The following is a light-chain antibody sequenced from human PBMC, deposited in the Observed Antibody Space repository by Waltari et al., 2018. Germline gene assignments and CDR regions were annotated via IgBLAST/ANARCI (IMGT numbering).Light chain of an antibody. V-gene: IGLV5-37*01. CDR1: SDINVGSYT. J-gene: IGLJ3*02. Sequence: QPVLTQPPSSSASPGESARLTCTLPSDINVGSYTTYWYQTKQGSPPRYLLYYYSDSDKGQGSGVHSRFSGSKDASVNAGILLISGLQSEDEADYYCMIWPDDTYWEFGGGTKLTVL. CDR2: YYSDSDK. CDR3: MIWPDDTYWE.